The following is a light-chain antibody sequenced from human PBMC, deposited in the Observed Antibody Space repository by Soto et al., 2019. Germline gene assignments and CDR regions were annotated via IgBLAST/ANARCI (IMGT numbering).Light chain of an antibody. J-gene: IGLJ1*01. V-gene: IGLV2-23*02. CDR2: EVS. Sequence: QSLLTQPASVSGSPGQSITISCTGTSSDFGSYNLVSWYQQHPGKAPKLMIYEVSKRPSGVSNRFSGSKSGNTASLTISGLQAEDEADYYCCSYAGSSTYVFGTGTKVTVL. CDR3: CSYAGSSTYV. CDR1: SSDFGSYNL.